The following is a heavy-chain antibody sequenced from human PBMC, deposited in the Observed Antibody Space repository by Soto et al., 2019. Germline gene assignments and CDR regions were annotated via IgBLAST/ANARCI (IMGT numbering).Heavy chain of an antibody. CDR2: ISSTSAYI. CDR3: VREVDTSMRNEAFDI. D-gene: IGHD5-18*01. CDR1: GFSFSTYS. J-gene: IGHJ3*02. V-gene: IGHV3-21*01. Sequence: GGSLRLSCAAPGFSFSTYSMNWVRQAPGKGLEWVSSISSTSAYIYYADSMRGRFTISRDNARNSLSLQMNSLRAEDTAVYYCVREVDTSMRNEAFDIWGQGTMVTVSS.